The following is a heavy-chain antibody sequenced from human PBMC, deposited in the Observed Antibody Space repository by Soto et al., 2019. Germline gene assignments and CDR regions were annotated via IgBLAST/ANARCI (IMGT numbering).Heavy chain of an antibody. CDR2: INSDGSST. V-gene: IGHV3-74*01. D-gene: IGHD6-13*01. CDR1: GFTFSSYW. Sequence: EVQLVESGGGLVQPGGSLRLSCAASGFTFSSYWMHWVRQAPGKGLVWVSRINSDGSSTSYADSVTGRFTISRDNVKNTLYLQMNSLRAEDTAVYYCARARAIAAAGISWFDPWGKGTLVTVSS. CDR3: ARARAIAAAGISWFDP. J-gene: IGHJ5*02.